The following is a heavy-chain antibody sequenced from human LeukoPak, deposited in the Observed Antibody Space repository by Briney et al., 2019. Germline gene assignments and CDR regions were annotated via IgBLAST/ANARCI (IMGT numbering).Heavy chain of an antibody. Sequence: GGSLRLSCAASLFAFSNYAMNWVRQAPGKGLEWVSTISGSGGRTYYADSVKGRFTISRDNSKNTLYLQMNSLRAEDTAVYYCAIAIIVAPGKVYFDYWGQGTLVTVSS. V-gene: IGHV3-23*01. CDR2: ISGSGGRT. CDR1: LFAFSNYA. CDR3: AIAIIVAPGKVYFDY. D-gene: IGHD6-13*01. J-gene: IGHJ4*02.